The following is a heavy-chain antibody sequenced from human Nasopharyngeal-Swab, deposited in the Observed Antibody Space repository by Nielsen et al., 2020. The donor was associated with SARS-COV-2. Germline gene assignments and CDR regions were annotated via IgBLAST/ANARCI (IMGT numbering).Heavy chain of an antibody. CDR3: ARDDNVGATAHFDH. Sequence: GESLKISCAASGFTFSSYGMHWVRQAPGKGLEWVAVISYDGSNKNYADSVKGRFTISRDNAKDSLYLQMNTLRAEDSAVYYCARDDNVGATAHFDHWGQGTLVTVSA. CDR1: GFTFSSYG. J-gene: IGHJ4*02. CDR2: ISYDGSNK. V-gene: IGHV3-30*03. D-gene: IGHD1-26*01.